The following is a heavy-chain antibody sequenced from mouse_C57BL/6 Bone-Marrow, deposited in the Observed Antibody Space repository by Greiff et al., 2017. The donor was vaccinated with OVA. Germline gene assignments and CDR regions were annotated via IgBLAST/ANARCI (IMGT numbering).Heavy chain of an antibody. CDR3: TILLSYAMDY. CDR2: IDPETGGT. V-gene: IGHV1-15*01. Sequence: QVQLQQSGAELVRPGASVTLSCKASGYTFTDYEMHWVKQTPVHGLEWIGAIDPETGGTAYNQKFKGKAILTADKSSSTAYMELRSLTSEDSAVYYCTILLSYAMDYWGQGTSVTVSS. CDR1: GYTFTDYE. D-gene: IGHD2-1*01. J-gene: IGHJ4*01.